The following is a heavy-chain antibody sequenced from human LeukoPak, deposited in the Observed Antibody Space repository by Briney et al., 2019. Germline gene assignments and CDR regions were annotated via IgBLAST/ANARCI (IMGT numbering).Heavy chain of an antibody. V-gene: IGHV3-23*01. CDR1: GFTFSSYA. Sequence: GGSLRLSCAASGFTFSSYAMTWVRQAPGKGLEWVSAISSSGGGTYYADSVKGRFTISRDNAKNSLYLQMSSLRAEDTAVYYCARGYGSGSYDVFDYWGQGTLVTVSS. CDR2: ISSSGGGT. J-gene: IGHJ4*02. CDR3: ARGYGSGSYDVFDY. D-gene: IGHD3-10*01.